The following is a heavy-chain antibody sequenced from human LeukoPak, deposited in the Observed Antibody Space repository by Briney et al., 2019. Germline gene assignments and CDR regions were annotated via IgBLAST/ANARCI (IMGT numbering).Heavy chain of an antibody. CDR1: GFTFSSYA. CDR3: AKYVGQSGSNYYGLDV. Sequence: GGSLRLSCVVSGFTFSSYAMNWVRQAPGKGLEWVSGITASGGSTYYTDSVKGRFTISRDNSKNTLFMQVNSLRDEDTALYYCAKYVGQSGSNYYGLDVWGQGTAVTVSS. J-gene: IGHJ6*02. D-gene: IGHD1-26*01. CDR2: ITASGGST. V-gene: IGHV3-23*01.